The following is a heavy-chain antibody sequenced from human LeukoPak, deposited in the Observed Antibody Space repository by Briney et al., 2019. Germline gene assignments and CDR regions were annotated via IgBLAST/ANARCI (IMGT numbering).Heavy chain of an antibody. CDR1: GGSISNYY. Sequence: SETLSLTCTVSGGSISNYYWSWIRQPAGKGLEWIGCIYTSGSTNYNPSLKSRVTMSVDTSKNQFSLKLSSVTAADTAVYYCAREESEYVLGSYRNTLDYWGQGTLVTVSS. D-gene: IGHD3-16*02. CDR3: AREESEYVLGSYRNTLDY. J-gene: IGHJ4*02. CDR2: IYTSGST. V-gene: IGHV4-4*07.